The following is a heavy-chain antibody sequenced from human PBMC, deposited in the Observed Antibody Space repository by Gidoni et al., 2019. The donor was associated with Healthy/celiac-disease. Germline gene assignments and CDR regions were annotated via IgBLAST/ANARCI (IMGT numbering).Heavy chain of an antibody. V-gene: IGHV5-51*01. D-gene: IGHD3-16*01. Sequence: EVQLVQSGAEVKKPGESLKIFCTGSGYSFTSYCIGRVRRMPGKGLVWMGIIDPGDSDTRYSPSFQGQVTISADKSISTAYLQWSSLKASDTAMYYCARGEHPYFDYWGQGTLVTVSS. CDR2: IDPGDSDT. J-gene: IGHJ4*02. CDR1: GYSFTSYC. CDR3: ARGEHPYFDY.